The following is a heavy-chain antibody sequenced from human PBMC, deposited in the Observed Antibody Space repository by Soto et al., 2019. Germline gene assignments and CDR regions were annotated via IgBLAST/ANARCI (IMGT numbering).Heavy chain of an antibody. Sequence: GASVKLSCKDSGDTFTSYAMHWVRQAPGQRLEWMGWINAGNGSTSYAQKFQGRVTMTRDTSTSTVYMELSSLRSEDMAVYYCARGIAVAGKIFDYWGQGTLVTVSS. CDR2: INAGNGST. V-gene: IGHV1-3*03. J-gene: IGHJ4*02. CDR1: GDTFTSYA. CDR3: ARGIAVAGKIFDY. D-gene: IGHD6-19*01.